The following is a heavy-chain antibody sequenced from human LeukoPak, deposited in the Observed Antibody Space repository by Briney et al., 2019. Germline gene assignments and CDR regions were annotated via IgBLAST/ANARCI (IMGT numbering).Heavy chain of an antibody. Sequence: GGSLRLSCAASGFTLSNYWMHWVRQAPGEGLVWVSRVGPDGTTTNYADSVTGRFTTSRDNAKNTLYLQMNSPRAEDTALYYCTRVQAGRSGLMDVWGRGTTVTVSS. V-gene: IGHV3-74*01. J-gene: IGHJ6*02. CDR2: VGPDGTTT. CDR1: GFTLSNYW. D-gene: IGHD2-8*02. CDR3: TRVQAGRSGLMDV.